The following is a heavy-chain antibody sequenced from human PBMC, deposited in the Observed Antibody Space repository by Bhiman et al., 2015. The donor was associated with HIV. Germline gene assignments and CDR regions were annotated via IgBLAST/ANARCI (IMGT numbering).Heavy chain of an antibody. CDR1: GFTFSTYT. Sequence: VQLVESGGGVVQPGRSLRLSCAASGFTFSTYTMNWVRQAPGKGLEWVSYISSSSSTIYYADSVKGRFTISRDNAKNSLYLQMNSLRAEDTAVYYCARDRGGPRVVTRVLADYWGQGTLVTVSS. CDR2: ISSSSSTI. V-gene: IGHV3-48*01. J-gene: IGHJ4*02. CDR3: ARDRGGPRVVTRVLADY. D-gene: IGHD4-23*01.